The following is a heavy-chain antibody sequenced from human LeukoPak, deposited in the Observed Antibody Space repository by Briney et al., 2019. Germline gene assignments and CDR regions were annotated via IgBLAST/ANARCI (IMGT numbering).Heavy chain of an antibody. CDR1: GYSLSSGYY. J-gene: IGHJ4*02. Sequence: SETLSLTCAVSGYSLSSGYYWGWIRQPPGKGLEWIGSINYSGSTYYNPSLKSRVTISIDTSKNQFSLNLSSVTAADTAVYYCSRGGNFAFWGQGTLVTVSS. V-gene: IGHV4-38-2*01. CDR3: SRGGNFAF. CDR2: INYSGST.